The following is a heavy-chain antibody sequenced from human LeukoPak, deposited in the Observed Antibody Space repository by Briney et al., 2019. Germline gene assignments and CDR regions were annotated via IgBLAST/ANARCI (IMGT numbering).Heavy chain of an antibody. J-gene: IGHJ3*02. CDR3: ASSALAATLGNAFDI. CDR2: ISCSSSYI. V-gene: IGHV3-21*01. D-gene: IGHD2-15*01. Sequence: PGGSLRLSCAASGFTFSSYSMNWVRQAPGKGLEWVSSISCSSSYIYYADSVRGRFTISRDNAKNSLYLQMNSLRAEDTAVYYCASSALAATLGNAFDIWGQGTMVTVSS. CDR1: GFTFSSYS.